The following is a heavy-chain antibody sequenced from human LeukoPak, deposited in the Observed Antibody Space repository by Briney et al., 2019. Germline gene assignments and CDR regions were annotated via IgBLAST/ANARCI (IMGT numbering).Heavy chain of an antibody. CDR3: ARDSSWHVPVPENPVAFDY. V-gene: IGHV3-30*02. Sequence: PGGSLRLSCAASGFTFSTYGMHWVRQAPGKGLEWVSFIRYVGINKYYADSVKGRFTISRDNAKNSLYLQMNSLRAEDTAMYYCARDSSWHVPVPENPVAFDYWGQGTLVTVSS. CDR1: GFTFSTYG. D-gene: IGHD6-13*01. CDR2: IRYVGINK. J-gene: IGHJ4*02.